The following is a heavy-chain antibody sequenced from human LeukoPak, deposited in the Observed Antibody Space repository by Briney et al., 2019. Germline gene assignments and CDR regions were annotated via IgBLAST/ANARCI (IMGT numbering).Heavy chain of an antibody. CDR2: INHSGST. CDR3: ARGPFVVVVAARYNWFDP. J-gene: IGHJ5*02. CDR1: GGSFSGYY. Sequence: PSETLSLTCAVYGGSFSGYYWSWIRQPPGKGLEWIGEINHSGSTNYNPSLKSRVTISVDTSKNQFSLKLSSVTAADTAVYYCARGPFVVVVAARYNWFDPWGQGTLVTVSS. V-gene: IGHV4-34*01. D-gene: IGHD2-15*01.